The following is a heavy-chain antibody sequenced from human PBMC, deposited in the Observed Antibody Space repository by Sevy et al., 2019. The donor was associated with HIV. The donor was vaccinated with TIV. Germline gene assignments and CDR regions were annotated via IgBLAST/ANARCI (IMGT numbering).Heavy chain of an antibody. CDR2: ISAYNGNT. CDR1: GYTFTSYG. V-gene: IGHV1-18*01. Sequence: ASVKVSCKASGYTFTSYGISWVRQAPGQGLEWMGWISAYNGNTNYAQKLQGRVTMTTDTSTSPAYMELRSLRSDDTAVNYCAGDDIVVVVAATLRRPRGYYYGMDVWGQGTTVTVSS. J-gene: IGHJ6*02. CDR3: AGDDIVVVVAATLRRPRGYYYGMDV. D-gene: IGHD2-15*01.